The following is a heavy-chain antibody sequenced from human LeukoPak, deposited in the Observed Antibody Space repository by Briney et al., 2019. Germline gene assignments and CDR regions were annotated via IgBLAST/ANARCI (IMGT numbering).Heavy chain of an antibody. D-gene: IGHD6-19*01. Sequence: VTVSCTASGYTFTSYGISWVRQAPGQGLEWMGWISAYNGNTNYAQKLQGRVTMTTDTSTSTAYMELRSLRSDDTAVYYCARDRGSIAVAGTVYWGQGTLVTVSS. CDR3: ARDRGSIAVAGTVY. CDR1: GYTFTSYG. CDR2: ISAYNGNT. J-gene: IGHJ4*02. V-gene: IGHV1-18*01.